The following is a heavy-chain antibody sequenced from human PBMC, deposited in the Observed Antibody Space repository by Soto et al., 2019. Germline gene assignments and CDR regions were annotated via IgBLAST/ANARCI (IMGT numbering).Heavy chain of an antibody. V-gene: IGHV3-7*01. Sequence: RGSLRLSCAASGFTFSTYWMTWVRQAPGKGLEWVANINQDGSETYSVDSVKGRFTISRDNAKNSLYLQMNSLRAEDTAVYYCARDVEKRNFYEFWSGSIHWGQGTLVTVSS. CDR2: INQDGSET. CDR3: ARDVEKRNFYEFWSGSIH. D-gene: IGHD3-3*01. J-gene: IGHJ4*02. CDR1: GFTFSTYW.